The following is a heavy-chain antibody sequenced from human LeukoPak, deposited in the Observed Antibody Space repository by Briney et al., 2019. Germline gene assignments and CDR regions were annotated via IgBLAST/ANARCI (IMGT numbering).Heavy chain of an antibody. CDR2: IKEDGSEK. CDR1: GFIFSDYW. Sequence: PGGSLRLSCGASGFIFSDYWMSWVCQAPGKGLEWVAQIKEDGSEKYYIDSVKGRFIISRDNAKTLLYLQMDSLRPQDTAVYYCARDKPAYYGSGSHFDYWGQGTLVIVSS. D-gene: IGHD3-10*01. V-gene: IGHV3-7*01. J-gene: IGHJ4*02. CDR3: ARDKPAYYGSGSHFDY.